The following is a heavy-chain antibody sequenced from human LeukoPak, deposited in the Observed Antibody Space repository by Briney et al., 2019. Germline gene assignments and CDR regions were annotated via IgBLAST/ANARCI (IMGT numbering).Heavy chain of an antibody. D-gene: IGHD6-13*01. CDR2: IYYSGST. J-gene: IGHJ4*02. Sequence: PSETLSLTCTVSGGSISSSSYYWGWIRQPPGKGLEWIGSIYYSGSTYYNPSLKSRVTISVDTSKNQFSLKLSSVTAADTAVYYCARITQLVSPHFDYWGQGTLVTVSS. V-gene: IGHV4-39*07. CDR3: ARITQLVSPHFDY. CDR1: GGSISSSSYY.